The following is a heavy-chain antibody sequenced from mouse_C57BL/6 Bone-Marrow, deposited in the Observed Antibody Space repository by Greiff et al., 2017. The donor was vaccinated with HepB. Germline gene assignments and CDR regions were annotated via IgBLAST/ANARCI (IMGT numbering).Heavy chain of an antibody. CDR2: IYPRSGNT. J-gene: IGHJ3*01. CDR1: GYTFTSYG. D-gene: IGHD2-2*01. Sequence: VQLQQSGAELARPGASVKLSCKASGYTFTSYGISWVKQRTGQGLEWIGEIYPRSGNTYYNEKFKGKATLTADKSSSTAYMELRSLTSEDSAVYFCARGGTMVTTPAWFAYWGQGTLVTVSA. V-gene: IGHV1-81*01. CDR3: ARGGTMVTTPAWFAY.